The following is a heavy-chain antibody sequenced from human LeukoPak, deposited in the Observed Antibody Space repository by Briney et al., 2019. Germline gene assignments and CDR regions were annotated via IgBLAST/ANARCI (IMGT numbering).Heavy chain of an antibody. J-gene: IGHJ5*02. Sequence: ASVKVSCKASGYTFTSYGISWVRQAPGQGLEWMGWMNPNSGNTGYAQKFQGRVTMTRNTSISTAYMELSSLRSEDTAVYYCASSALYYDILTGPAFDPWGQGTLVTVSS. V-gene: IGHV1-8*02. CDR1: GYTFTSYG. CDR3: ASSALYYDILTGPAFDP. CDR2: MNPNSGNT. D-gene: IGHD3-9*01.